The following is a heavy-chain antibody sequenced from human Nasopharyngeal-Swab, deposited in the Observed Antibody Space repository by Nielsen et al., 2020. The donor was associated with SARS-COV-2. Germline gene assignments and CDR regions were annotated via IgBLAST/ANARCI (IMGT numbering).Heavy chain of an antibody. CDR2: IYYSGST. CDR3: ARSGSYAKFDY. Sequence: SQTLSLTCTVSGASIRSYYWSWIRQPPGKELEWIGYIYYSGSTNYNPSLKSRVTISIDTSKNQSSLKLSSVTAADTAVYYCARSGSYAKFDYWGRGTLVTVSS. CDR1: GASIRSYY. V-gene: IGHV4-59*01. J-gene: IGHJ4*02. D-gene: IGHD1-26*01.